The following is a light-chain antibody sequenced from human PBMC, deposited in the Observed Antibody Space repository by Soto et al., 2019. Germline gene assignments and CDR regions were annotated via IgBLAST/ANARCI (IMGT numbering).Light chain of an antibody. CDR3: CSYAGSYTGV. V-gene: IGLV2-11*01. Sequence: QSALTQPRSVSASPGQSVTISCTGTSSDVGGYNFVSWYQQHQGKAPKLMIYDVSKRPSGVPDRLSGSKSGNTASLSISGLQAEYGADYYFCSYAGSYTGVFGSGTKLTVL. CDR2: DVS. CDR1: SSDVGGYNF. J-gene: IGLJ1*01.